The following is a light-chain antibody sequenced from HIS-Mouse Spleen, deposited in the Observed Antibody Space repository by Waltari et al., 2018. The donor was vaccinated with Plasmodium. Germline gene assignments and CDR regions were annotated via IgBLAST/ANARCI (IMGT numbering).Light chain of an antibody. CDR2: AAS. Sequence: DIQMTQSPSSLSASVGDRVTITCRASQSISNYLNWYQQKPGKALKFLIYAASTLQSGVPSRFSGSGSGTDFTLTISSLQPEDFATYYCQHSYSTWTFGQGTKVEIK. CDR3: QHSYSTWT. V-gene: IGKV1-39*01. J-gene: IGKJ1*01. CDR1: QSISNY.